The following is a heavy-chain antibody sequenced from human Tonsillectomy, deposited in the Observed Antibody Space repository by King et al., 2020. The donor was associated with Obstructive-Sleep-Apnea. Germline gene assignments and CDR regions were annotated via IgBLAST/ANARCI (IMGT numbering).Heavy chain of an antibody. J-gene: IGHJ4*02. CDR2: ISSSRRTI. V-gene: IGHV3-48*01. D-gene: IGHD3-10*01. Sequence: DVQLVESGGGLVQPGGSLRLSCAASGVTFSSYSMNWVRQAPGMGLEWGSYISSSRRTIYYADSVEGRFTSSRDNATNSLYLPMNSLRAEDTAVYYCSRDYYYGSGSYYNYFDYWGQGTLVTVSS. CDR3: SRDYYYGSGSYYNYFDY. CDR1: GVTFSSYS.